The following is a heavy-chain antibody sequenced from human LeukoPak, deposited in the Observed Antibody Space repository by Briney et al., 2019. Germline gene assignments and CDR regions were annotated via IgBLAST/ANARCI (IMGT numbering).Heavy chain of an antibody. CDR3: ARTPGSSWYHGFDY. CDR2: IYYSGST. CDR1: GGSISSGDYY. D-gene: IGHD6-13*01. J-gene: IGHJ4*02. Sequence: SETLSLTCTVSGGSISSGDYYRSWIRQPPGKGLEWIGYIYYSGSTYYNPSLKSRVTISVDTSKNQSSLKLSSVTAADTAVYYCARTPGSSWYHGFDYWGQGTLVTVSS. V-gene: IGHV4-30-4*01.